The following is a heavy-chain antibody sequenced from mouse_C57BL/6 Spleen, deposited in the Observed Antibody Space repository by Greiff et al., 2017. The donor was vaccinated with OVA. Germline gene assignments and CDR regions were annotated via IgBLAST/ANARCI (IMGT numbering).Heavy chain of an antibody. J-gene: IGHJ1*03. CDR1: GFTFSDYY. Sequence: DVHLVESGGGLVQPGGSLKLSCAASGFTFSDYYMYWVRQTPEKRLEWVAYISNGGGSTYYPDTVKGRFTISRDNAKNTLYLQMSRLKSEDTAMYYCARHDDGYYGYFDVWGTGTTVTVSS. V-gene: IGHV5-12*01. CDR3: ARHDDGYYGYFDV. CDR2: ISNGGGST. D-gene: IGHD2-3*01.